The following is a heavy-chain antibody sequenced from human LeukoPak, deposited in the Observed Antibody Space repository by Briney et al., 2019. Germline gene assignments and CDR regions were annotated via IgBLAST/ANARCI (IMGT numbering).Heavy chain of an antibody. Sequence: SVKVSCTASGGTFSSYAISWVRQAPGQGLEWMGGIIPIFGTANYAQKFQGRVTITADESTSTAHMELSSLRSEDTAVYYCASSTGDIRYYYYGMDVWGQGTTVTVSS. J-gene: IGHJ6*02. CDR1: GGTFSSYA. CDR2: IIPIFGTA. D-gene: IGHD7-27*01. V-gene: IGHV1-69*13. CDR3: ASSTGDIRYYYYGMDV.